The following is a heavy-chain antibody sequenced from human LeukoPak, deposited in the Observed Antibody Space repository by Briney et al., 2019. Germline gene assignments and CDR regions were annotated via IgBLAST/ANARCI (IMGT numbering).Heavy chain of an antibody. CDR3: ARGEYNWNDLHL. D-gene: IGHD1-20*01. CDR2: ISSSSSTI. Sequence: PGGSLRLSCAASGFTFSSYTMNWVRQAPGKGLEWLSSISSSSSTIYYADSVKGRFTISRDNGKNSLYLQMNSLRAEDTAVYYCARGEYNWNDLHLWGQGTLVTVSS. V-gene: IGHV3-48*04. J-gene: IGHJ5*02. CDR1: GFTFSSYT.